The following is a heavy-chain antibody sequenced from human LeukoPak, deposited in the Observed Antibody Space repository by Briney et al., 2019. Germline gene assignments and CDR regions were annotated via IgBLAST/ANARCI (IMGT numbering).Heavy chain of an antibody. CDR3: ARVGGYCSSTSCYDSDYFDY. CDR2: IKQDGSEK. Sequence: GGSLRLSCAASGFTFSSYWMSWFRQAPGKGLEWVANIKQDGSEKYYVDSVKGRFTISRDNAKNSLYLQMNSLRAEDTAVYYCARVGGYCSSTSCYDSDYFDYWGQGTLVTVSS. V-gene: IGHV3-7*01. CDR1: GFTFSSYW. J-gene: IGHJ4*02. D-gene: IGHD2-2*01.